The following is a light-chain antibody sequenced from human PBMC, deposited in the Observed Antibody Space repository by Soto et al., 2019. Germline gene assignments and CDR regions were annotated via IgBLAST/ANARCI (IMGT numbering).Light chain of an antibody. Sequence: EIVMTQSPSTLSVSPGERAPLSCRASQSVASNLAWYQQKPGQAPRLLIYGASTRATGFPARFSGSGSGTEFTLTINSLQSEDFAVYYCQQYDYWPPITFGQGTRLEIK. CDR3: QQYDYWPPIT. CDR1: QSVASN. CDR2: GAS. J-gene: IGKJ5*01. V-gene: IGKV3-15*01.